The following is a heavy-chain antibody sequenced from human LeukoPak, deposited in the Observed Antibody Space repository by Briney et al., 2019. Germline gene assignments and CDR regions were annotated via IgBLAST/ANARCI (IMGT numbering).Heavy chain of an antibody. J-gene: IGHJ6*02. CDR2: INAGNGNT. CDR1: GYTFTSYA. D-gene: IGHD2-2*02. Sequence: ASVKVSCKASGYTFTSYAMHWVRQAPGQRLEWMGWINAGNGNTKYSQKFQGRVTMTRDTSTSTVYMELSSLRSEDTAVYYCARAGADRYCSSTSCYIYGMDVWGQGTTVTVSS. V-gene: IGHV1-3*01. CDR3: ARAGADRYCSSTSCYIYGMDV.